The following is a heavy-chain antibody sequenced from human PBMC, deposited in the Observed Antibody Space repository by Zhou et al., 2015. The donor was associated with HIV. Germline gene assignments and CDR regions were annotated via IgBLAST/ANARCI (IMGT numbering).Heavy chain of an antibody. CDR1: GFTFSDYY. Sequence: VQLVESGGGLVKPGGSLRLSCAASGFTFSDYYMSWVRQAPGKGLEWVSGISWNSGSIGYADSVKGRFTISRDNAKNSLYLQMNSLRAEDTALYYCAKDTQRSSYGYYGMDVWGQGTTVTVSS. D-gene: IGHD2-15*01. CDR2: ISWNSGSI. J-gene: IGHJ6*02. V-gene: IGHV3-9*01. CDR3: AKDTQRSSYGYYGMDV.